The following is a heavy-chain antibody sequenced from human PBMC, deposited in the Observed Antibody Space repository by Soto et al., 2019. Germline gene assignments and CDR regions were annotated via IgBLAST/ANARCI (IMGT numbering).Heavy chain of an antibody. CDR3: ARGDVVPFDY. CDR1: VGSNSSGGYS. Sequence: QLQLQESGSALVKPSQTLSLTCAVSVGSNSSGGYSWSWIRKPPGKGLEWIGYIYHSGSTFYNPSRKCRITISVDRSNNQFSLKMSSVTAADTAVYYCARGDVVPFDYWGQGTLVTVSS. CDR2: IYHSGST. J-gene: IGHJ4*02. V-gene: IGHV4-30-2*01. D-gene: IGHD2-21*01.